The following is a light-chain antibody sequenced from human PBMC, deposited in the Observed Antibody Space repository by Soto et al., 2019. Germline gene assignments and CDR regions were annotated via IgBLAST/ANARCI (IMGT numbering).Light chain of an antibody. CDR1: QSVSSSY. Sequence: EIVLTQSPGTLSLSPGERATLSCRASQSVSSSYLAWYQQKPGQAPRLLIYGASSRATGIPDRFSGSGSRTDFTLTISRLEPEDFAVYYCQQYGRSPRTFGQGTKVEIK. J-gene: IGKJ1*01. V-gene: IGKV3-20*01. CDR2: GAS. CDR3: QQYGRSPRT.